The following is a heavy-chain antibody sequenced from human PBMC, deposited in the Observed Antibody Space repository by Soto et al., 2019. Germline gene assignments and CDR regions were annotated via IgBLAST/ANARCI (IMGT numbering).Heavy chain of an antibody. CDR3: ARGAIYDY. D-gene: IGHD2-21*01. CDR2: ISYDGSNK. J-gene: IGHJ4*02. Sequence: QVQLVESGGGVVQPGRSLRLSCAASGFTFSSYAMHWVRQAPGKGLEWVAVISYDGSNKYYADSVKGRFTISRDNSKNTLYLQMNSLRAEDTAVYYCARGAIYDYWGQGTLVTVSS. CDR1: GFTFSSYA. V-gene: IGHV3-30-3*01.